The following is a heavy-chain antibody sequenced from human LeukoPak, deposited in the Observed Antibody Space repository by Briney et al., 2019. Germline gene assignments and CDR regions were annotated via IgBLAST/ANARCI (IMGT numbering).Heavy chain of an antibody. V-gene: IGHV4-59*01. CDR2: IYYSGST. CDR3: ARGPYYYDSSGYLVH. CDR1: GGSISSYY. D-gene: IGHD3-22*01. Sequence: SETLSLTCTVSGGSISSYYWSWIRQPPGKGLEWIGYIYYSGSTNYNPSLKSRVTISVDTSKNQFSLKLSSVTAADTAVYYCARGPYYYDSSGYLVHWGQGTLVTVSS. J-gene: IGHJ4*02.